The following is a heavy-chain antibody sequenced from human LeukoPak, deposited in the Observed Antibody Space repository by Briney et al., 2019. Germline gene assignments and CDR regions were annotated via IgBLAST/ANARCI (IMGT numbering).Heavy chain of an antibody. Sequence: GGSLRLSCAASGFTFSGYAMSWVRQAPGKGLEWGLAISGSGDKTYYADSVKGRFTISRDNSKNTLYLQMNSLRAEDTAVYYCVRGRGNWNAQLVDYWGQGTLVTVSS. CDR3: VRGRGNWNAQLVDY. J-gene: IGHJ4*02. V-gene: IGHV3-23*01. CDR2: ISGSGDKT. D-gene: IGHD1-1*01. CDR1: GFTFSGYA.